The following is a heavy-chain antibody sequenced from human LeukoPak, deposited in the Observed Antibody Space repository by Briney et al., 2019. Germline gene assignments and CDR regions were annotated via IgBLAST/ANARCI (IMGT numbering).Heavy chain of an antibody. Sequence: SETLSLPCTVSGGSISSYYWSWIRQPPGKGLEGIGYIYYSGSTNYNPSLKSRVTISVDTSKNQFSLKLSSVTAADTAVYYCARGPSGERWLHSDYWGQGTLVTVSS. J-gene: IGHJ4*02. D-gene: IGHD5-24*01. CDR2: IYYSGST. V-gene: IGHV4-59*01. CDR1: GGSISSYY. CDR3: ARGPSGERWLHSDY.